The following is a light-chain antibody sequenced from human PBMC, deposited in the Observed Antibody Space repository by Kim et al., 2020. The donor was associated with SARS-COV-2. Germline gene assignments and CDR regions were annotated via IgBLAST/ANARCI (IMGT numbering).Light chain of an antibody. V-gene: IGKV3-15*01. CDR3: QQYDDWPPWT. CDR1: QSVSSK. Sequence: VSPGETATLSCRASQSVSSKVAWYQQKPGQAPRLLIYDASTRATGIPARFSGSGSGTDFTLTISSLQSEDLAVYHCQQYDDWPPWTFGQGTKVDIK. J-gene: IGKJ1*01. CDR2: DAS.